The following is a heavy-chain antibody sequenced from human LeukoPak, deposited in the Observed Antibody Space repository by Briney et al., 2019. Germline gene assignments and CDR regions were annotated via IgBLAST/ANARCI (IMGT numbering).Heavy chain of an antibody. Sequence: SETLSLTCTVSGGSISSSSYYWGWVRQPPGKGLEWIGSIYYSGSTYYNPSLKSRVTISVDTSKNQLSLKLSFVTAADTAVYYCASVHNSRTYWFDPWGQGTLVTVSS. V-gene: IGHV4-39*07. CDR1: GGSISSSSYY. CDR3: ASVHNSRTYWFDP. CDR2: IYYSGST. D-gene: IGHD6-13*01. J-gene: IGHJ5*02.